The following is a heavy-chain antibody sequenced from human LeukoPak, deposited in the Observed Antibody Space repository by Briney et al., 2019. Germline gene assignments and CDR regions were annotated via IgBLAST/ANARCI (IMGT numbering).Heavy chain of an antibody. CDR2: INPSGGST. CDR3: ALYHSEYGDYDGDAFYT. V-gene: IGHV1-46*03. J-gene: IGHJ3*02. Sequence: GASLKVSCKASGYTFTSYYMHWVRQAPGQGLEWMGIINPSGGSTSYAQKFQGRVTMTRDTSTSTVYMELSSLRSEDTAVYYCALYHSEYGDYDGDAFYTWGQGTMVTVSS. CDR1: GYTFTSYY. D-gene: IGHD4-17*01.